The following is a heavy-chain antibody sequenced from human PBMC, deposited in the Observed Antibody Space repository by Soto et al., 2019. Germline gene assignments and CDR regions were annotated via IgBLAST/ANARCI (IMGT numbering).Heavy chain of an antibody. CDR2: ISRYGDIT. CDR1: GFTFNIYA. Sequence: EVQLLESGGDLIQPGGSLRLSCAASGFTFNIYAMTWVRQAPGKGLEWVSAISRYGDITYYADSVEGRFTISRDNSKNTLYLQMNSLRAEDTAVYYCAKDRYLDHDSPGYLFDNWGQRTLVTVSS. V-gene: IGHV3-23*01. J-gene: IGHJ4*02. D-gene: IGHD3-22*01. CDR3: AKDRYLDHDSPGYLFDN.